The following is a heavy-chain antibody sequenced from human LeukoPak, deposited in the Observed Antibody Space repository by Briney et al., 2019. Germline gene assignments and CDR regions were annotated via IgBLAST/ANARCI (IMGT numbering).Heavy chain of an antibody. V-gene: IGHV3-48*03. D-gene: IGHD3-10*02. J-gene: IGHJ6*04. CDR3: SELGITMIGGV. CDR1: GFTFSSYE. CDR2: ISSSGSTI. Sequence: GGSLGLSCAASGFTFSSYEMNWVRQAPGKGLEWVSYISSSGSTIYYADSVKGRFTISRDNAKNSLYLQMNSLRAEDTAVYYCSELGITMIGGVWGKGTTVTISS.